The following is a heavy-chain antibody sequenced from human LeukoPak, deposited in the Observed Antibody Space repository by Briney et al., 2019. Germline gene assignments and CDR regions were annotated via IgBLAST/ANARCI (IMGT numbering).Heavy chain of an antibody. J-gene: IGHJ6*03. CDR3: ARQISDYYYYYIDV. CDR2: IYYSGTT. Sequence: PSETLSLTCTVSGGSISSSHYYWGWIRQPPGKGLEWIGTIYYSGTTYYNPSLESRVTISEDTAKNQFSLTLKSVTAADTAVYYCARQISDYYYYYIDVWGKGTTVTVSS. V-gene: IGHV4-39*01. CDR1: GGSISSSHYY. D-gene: IGHD3-10*01.